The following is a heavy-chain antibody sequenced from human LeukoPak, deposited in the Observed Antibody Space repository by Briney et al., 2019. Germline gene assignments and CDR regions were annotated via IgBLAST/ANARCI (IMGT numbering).Heavy chain of an antibody. Sequence: SETLSLTCTVSGGSISSRSYYWSWIRQPPGKGLEWIGYIYYSGSTNYNPSLKSRVTISVDTSKNQFSLKLSSVTAADTAVYYCARVSEYYDFWSGSYHYFDYWGQGTLVTVSS. D-gene: IGHD3-3*01. CDR2: IYYSGST. CDR3: ARVSEYYDFWSGSYHYFDY. J-gene: IGHJ4*02. CDR1: GGSISSRSYY. V-gene: IGHV4-61*01.